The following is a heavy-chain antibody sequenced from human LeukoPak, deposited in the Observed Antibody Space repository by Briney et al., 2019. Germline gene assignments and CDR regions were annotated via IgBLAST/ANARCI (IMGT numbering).Heavy chain of an antibody. Sequence: PSETLSLTCTVSGYSMSSGYYWGWIRQPPGKGLQWIGSIFHSGNSYYNPSLKSRVTISVDTSKNQFSLKLNSVTAADTAVYYCARGRDGYNFLNRGEYYYFDYWGQGTLVTVSS. J-gene: IGHJ4*02. CDR3: ARGRDGYNFLNRGEYYYFDY. CDR1: GYSMSSGYY. D-gene: IGHD5-24*01. V-gene: IGHV4-38-2*02. CDR2: IFHSGNS.